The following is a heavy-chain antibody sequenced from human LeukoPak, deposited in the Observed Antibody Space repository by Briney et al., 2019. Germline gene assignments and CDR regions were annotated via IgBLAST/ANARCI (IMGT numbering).Heavy chain of an antibody. J-gene: IGHJ4*02. CDR1: GYTFTGSY. D-gene: IGHD3-16*01. V-gene: IGHV1-2*02. CDR3: ANEHGG. CDR2: ISPASGAT. Sequence: ASVKVSCKASGYTFTGSYRHWVRQAPGQGFEWIGWISPASGATKYAQNFQGRVTLTTDTSITTAYMELSSLTSDGTASYYCANEHGGWGQGTPVTVSS.